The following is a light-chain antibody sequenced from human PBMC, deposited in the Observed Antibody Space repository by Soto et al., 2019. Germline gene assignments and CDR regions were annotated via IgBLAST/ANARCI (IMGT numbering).Light chain of an antibody. J-gene: IGKJ1*01. CDR2: DAS. V-gene: IGKV3-11*01. CDR3: QQRSNWPRT. CDR1: QSVSSY. Sequence: EIVLTQSPATLSLSPGERATLSCRASQSVSSYLAWYQHKPGQAPRLLIYDASNRATGIPARFSGSGSGTDFTLTISSLEPEDLAVYYCQQRSNWPRTFGQGTKVDI.